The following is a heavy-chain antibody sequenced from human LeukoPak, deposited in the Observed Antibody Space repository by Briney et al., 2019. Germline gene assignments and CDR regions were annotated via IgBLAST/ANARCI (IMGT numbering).Heavy chain of an antibody. D-gene: IGHD3-16*01. V-gene: IGHV6-1*01. CDR1: GDSVSSNSAT. CDR3: AREGSDGYLFDY. Sequence: QSQTLSLTCAISGDSVSSNSATWDWIRQSPSRGLEWLGRTYYRSKWYNDYAVSVKSRVTINPDTSKNQFSLQLNSVTPEDTAVYYCAREGSDGYLFDYWGQGSLVIVSS. CDR2: TYYRSKWYN. J-gene: IGHJ4*02.